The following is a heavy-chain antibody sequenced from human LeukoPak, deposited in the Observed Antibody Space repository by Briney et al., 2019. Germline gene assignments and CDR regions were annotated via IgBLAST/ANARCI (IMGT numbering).Heavy chain of an antibody. V-gene: IGHV4-59*08. D-gene: IGHD2-2*01. CDR2: IHYSGST. Sequence: PSETLSLTCTVSGGSISSYYWSWIRQPPGKGLEWDGYIHYSGSTNYNPSLKSRVTTSVDTSKNQLSLKLSSVTAADTAVYYCARVIGYCSSTSCFGYFDYWGQGTLVTVSS. J-gene: IGHJ4*02. CDR3: ARVIGYCSSTSCFGYFDY. CDR1: GGSISSYY.